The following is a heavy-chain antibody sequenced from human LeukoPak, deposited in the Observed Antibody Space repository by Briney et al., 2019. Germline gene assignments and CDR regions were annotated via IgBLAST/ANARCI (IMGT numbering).Heavy chain of an antibody. V-gene: IGHV4-34*01. CDR3: TRMTTGHDY. CDR1: GVSFNNYY. D-gene: IGHD4-17*01. J-gene: IGHJ4*02. CDR2: INHSGYT. Sequence: PSETLSLTCAVSGVSFNNYYWSWVRQTPGEGLEWIGEINHSGYTNDSPSLKSRVTLSIDTSRKQFSLNLRSVTVADTGIYYCTRMTTGHDYWGKGTLVT.